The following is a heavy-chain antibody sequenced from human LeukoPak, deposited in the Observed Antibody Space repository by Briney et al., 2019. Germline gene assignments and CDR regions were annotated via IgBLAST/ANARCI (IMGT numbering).Heavy chain of an antibody. CDR2: IWYDGSNK. J-gene: IGHJ6*02. V-gene: IGHV3-33*01. Sequence: GRSLRLSCAASGFTFSSYGMHWVRQAPGKGLEWVAVIWYDGSNKYYADSVKGRFTISRDNSKNTLYLQMNSLRAEDTAVYYCARDRSGWSYYYYYGMDVWDQGTTVTVSS. D-gene: IGHD6-19*01. CDR3: ARDRSGWSYYYYYGMDV. CDR1: GFTFSSYG.